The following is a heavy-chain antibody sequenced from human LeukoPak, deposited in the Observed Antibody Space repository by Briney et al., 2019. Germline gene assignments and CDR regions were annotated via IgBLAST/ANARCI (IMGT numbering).Heavy chain of an antibody. D-gene: IGHD1-1*01. CDR3: ATWRTAKTGFDY. J-gene: IGHJ4*02. CDR2: IYYSGSP. V-gene: IGHV4-39*01. CDR1: GGSISNNNYY. Sequence: SETLSLTCTVPGGSISNNNYYWAWIRQPPGKGLECIGSIYYSGSPYYNPSLKSRVTISVDTSKNQFSLRLSSVTAADTAVYYCATWRTAKTGFDYWGQGTLVTVSS.